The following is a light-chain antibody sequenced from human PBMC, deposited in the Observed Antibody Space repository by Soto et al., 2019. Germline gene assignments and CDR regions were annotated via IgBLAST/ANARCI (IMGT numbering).Light chain of an antibody. V-gene: IGKV3-15*01. Sequence: EIVMTQSPATLSVSPGERVTLSCRASQSISSNLAWYQQKPGQAPSLLMYGTSTRATAIPARFSGSGSGTEFTLPISSLQSEDFAVYYCQQYNTWSSITFGQGTRLEIK. J-gene: IGKJ5*01. CDR2: GTS. CDR3: QQYNTWSSIT. CDR1: QSISSN.